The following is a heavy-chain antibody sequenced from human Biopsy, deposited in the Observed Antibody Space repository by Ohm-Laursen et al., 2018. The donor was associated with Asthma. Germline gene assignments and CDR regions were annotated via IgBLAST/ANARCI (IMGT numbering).Heavy chain of an antibody. V-gene: IGHV3-33*01. Sequence: SLRLSCAASGFTFSSYGIHWVRQAPGKGLEWVAVIWYDGSNKYYADSVKGRFTISRDNSKNTLYLQMNSLRAEDTAVYYCAREGGDYLSGYYYYYGMDVWGQGTTVTVSS. CDR1: GFTFSSYG. CDR3: AREGGDYLSGYYYYYGMDV. CDR2: IWYDGSNK. D-gene: IGHD4-17*01. J-gene: IGHJ6*02.